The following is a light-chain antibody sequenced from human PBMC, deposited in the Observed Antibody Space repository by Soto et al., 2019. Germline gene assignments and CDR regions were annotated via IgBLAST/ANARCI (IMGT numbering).Light chain of an antibody. CDR2: AAS. V-gene: IGKV1-39*01. CDR3: QQSDIIPYT. J-gene: IGKJ2*01. Sequence: DIQMTQSPSSLSASVGDKITITCRAGRTNIRYLNWYQVKPGRAPKLLIYAASNLQSGVPSRFSGSGSGTDFTLSISRLQPEDFATYFCQQSDIIPYTVGQGTKLDIK. CDR1: RTNIRY.